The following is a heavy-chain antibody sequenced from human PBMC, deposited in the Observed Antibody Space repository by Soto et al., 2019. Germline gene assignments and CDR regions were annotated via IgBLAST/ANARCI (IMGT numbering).Heavy chain of an antibody. Sequence: GGSLRLSCAASGFTSSSYWMSWVRQAPGKGLEWVANIKQDGSEKYYVDSVKGRFTISRDNAKNSLYLQMNSLRAEDTAVYYCARRAVAGTSDYWGQGTLVTVSS. CDR2: IKQDGSEK. J-gene: IGHJ4*02. D-gene: IGHD6-19*01. CDR1: GFTSSSYW. V-gene: IGHV3-7*03. CDR3: ARRAVAGTSDY.